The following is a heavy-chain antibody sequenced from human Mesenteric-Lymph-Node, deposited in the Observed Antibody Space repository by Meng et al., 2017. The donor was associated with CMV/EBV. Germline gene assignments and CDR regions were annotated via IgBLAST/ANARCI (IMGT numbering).Heavy chain of an antibody. V-gene: IGHV3-9*03. CDR1: GFTFDDYA. CDR2: ISWNSGSK. D-gene: IGHD3-3*01. J-gene: IGHJ4*02. Sequence: GGSLRLSCAASGFTFDDYAMHWVRRRPGKGLEWVSGISWNSGSKGYADSVKGRFTISRDNAKNSLYLQMNSLRAEDMALYYCAKGATYDFWSGSSNWGQGTLVTVSS. CDR3: AKGATYDFWSGSSN.